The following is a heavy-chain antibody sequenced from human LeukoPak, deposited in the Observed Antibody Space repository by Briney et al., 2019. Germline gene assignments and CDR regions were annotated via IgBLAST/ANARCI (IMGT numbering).Heavy chain of an antibody. J-gene: IGHJ4*02. V-gene: IGHV1-2*02. CDR2: INPNSGGT. CDR3: AREACSSTSCYGY. D-gene: IGHD2-2*01. CDR1: GYTFTGYY. Sequence: ASVKVSCKASGYTFTGYYVHWVRQAPGQGLEWMGWINPNSGGTNYAQKFQGRVTMTRDTSISTAYMELSRLRSDDTAVYYCAREACSSTSCYGYWGQGTLVTVSS.